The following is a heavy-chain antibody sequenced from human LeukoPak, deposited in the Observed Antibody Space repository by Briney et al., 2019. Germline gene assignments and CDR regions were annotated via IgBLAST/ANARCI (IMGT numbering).Heavy chain of an antibody. V-gene: IGHV4-30-2*01. CDR2: IYHSGST. Sequence: SETLSLTCTVSGGSISSGGYYWSWIRQPPGKGLEWIGYIYHSGSTYYNPSLKSRVTISVDRSKNQFSLKLSSVTAADTAVYYCARGQLSIAARPGAVNYWGQGTLVTVSS. J-gene: IGHJ4*02. CDR3: ARGQLSIAARPGAVNY. D-gene: IGHD6-6*01. CDR1: GGSISSGGYY.